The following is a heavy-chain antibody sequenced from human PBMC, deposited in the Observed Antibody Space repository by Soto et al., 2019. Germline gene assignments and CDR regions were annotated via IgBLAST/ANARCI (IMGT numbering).Heavy chain of an antibody. Sequence: ASVKVSCKASGYTFTIYGISWVRQAPGQGLEWMGWISAYNGNTNYAQKLQGRVTMTTDTSTSTAYMELRSLRSDDTAVYYCARDRYCSSTSCLNWFDPWGQGTLVTVSP. J-gene: IGHJ5*02. CDR3: ARDRYCSSTSCLNWFDP. V-gene: IGHV1-18*01. CDR2: ISAYNGNT. CDR1: GYTFTIYG. D-gene: IGHD2-2*01.